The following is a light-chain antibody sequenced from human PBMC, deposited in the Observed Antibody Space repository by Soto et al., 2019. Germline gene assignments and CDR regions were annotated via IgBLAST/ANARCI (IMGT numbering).Light chain of an antibody. CDR2: AES. CDR3: QQYNIYPLT. Sequence: DVQMTQSQSSLSEPVGDRVTIPCRASQDINSYLAWYQQKPGNALKSLIYAESSLQTGVPSRFSGSESGTDFTLTISNLQPEDSATYYCQQYNIYPLTFGGGTKVEIK. V-gene: IGKV1-16*01. J-gene: IGKJ4*01. CDR1: QDINSY.